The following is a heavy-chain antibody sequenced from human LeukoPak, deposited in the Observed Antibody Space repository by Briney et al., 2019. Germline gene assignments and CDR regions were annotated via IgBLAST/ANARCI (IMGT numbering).Heavy chain of an antibody. CDR2: ISYSGST. CDR3: AREVFVDTAVDY. CDR1: GGSVSSGNYY. D-gene: IGHD5-18*01. V-gene: IGHV4-61*01. J-gene: IGHJ4*02. Sequence: SSDTLSLTCTVSGGSVSSGNYYWSWIRQPPGKGLEWIGYISYSGSTQYNPSLKSRVTISVDTSKKQFSLRLSSVTAADTAVYYCAREVFVDTAVDYWGQGTLVTVSS.